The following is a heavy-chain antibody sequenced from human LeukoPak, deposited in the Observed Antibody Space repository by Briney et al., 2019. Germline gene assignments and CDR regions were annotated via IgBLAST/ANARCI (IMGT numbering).Heavy chain of an antibody. CDR2: ISGSGGST. V-gene: IGHV3-23*01. CDR3: AKDLGRIQTYGMDV. J-gene: IGHJ6*02. Sequence: GGSLRLSCAASGFTFSSYAMSWVRQAPGKGLEWVSAISGSGGSTYYADSVKGRFTFSRDNSKNTLYLQMNSLRAEDTAVYYCAKDLGRIQTYGMDVWGQGTTVTVSS. CDR1: GFTFSSYA.